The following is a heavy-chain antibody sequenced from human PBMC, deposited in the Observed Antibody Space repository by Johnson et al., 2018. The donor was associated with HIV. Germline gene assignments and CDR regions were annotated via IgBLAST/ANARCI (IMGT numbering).Heavy chain of an antibody. D-gene: IGHD1/OR15-1a*01. Sequence: QVQLVESGGGVVQPGGSLRLSCAASGLTFSSYGMHWVRQAPGKGLEWVAFIRYDGSNKNYADSVKGRFTISRDNSKNTLYLQMNSLRAEDTAVYYCARGGGSWWGTEIDTFDIWGQGTMVTVSS. CDR2: IRYDGSNK. V-gene: IGHV3-30*02. CDR3: ARGGGSWWGTEIDTFDI. CDR1: GLTFSSYG. J-gene: IGHJ3*02.